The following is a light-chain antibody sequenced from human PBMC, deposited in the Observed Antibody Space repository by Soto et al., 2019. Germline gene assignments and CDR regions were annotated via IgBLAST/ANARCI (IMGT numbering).Light chain of an antibody. CDR3: QRFGASLFT. Sequence: EVVLTQSPGTLSLSPGERATLSCRASQPIDRKFLAWYQQKPGQAPRLLIHGASTRATGVPDRLSGSGSERDFSLTISSLEPEDFAVYFCQRFGASLFTFGGGTKVEIK. CDR1: QPIDRKF. V-gene: IGKV3-20*01. J-gene: IGKJ4*01. CDR2: GAS.